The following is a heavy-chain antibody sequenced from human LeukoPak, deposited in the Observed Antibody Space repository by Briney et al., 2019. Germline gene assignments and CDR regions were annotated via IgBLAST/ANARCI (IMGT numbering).Heavy chain of an antibody. Sequence: ASVKVSCKVSGYTLTELSMHWVRQAPGKGLEWMGGFDPEDGETICAQKFQGRVTMTEDTSTDTAYMELSSLRSEDTAVYYCATGYCSSTSCEGWFDPWGRGTLVTVSS. D-gene: IGHD2-2*01. CDR3: ATGYCSSTSCEGWFDP. V-gene: IGHV1-24*01. J-gene: IGHJ5*02. CDR2: FDPEDGET. CDR1: GYTLTELS.